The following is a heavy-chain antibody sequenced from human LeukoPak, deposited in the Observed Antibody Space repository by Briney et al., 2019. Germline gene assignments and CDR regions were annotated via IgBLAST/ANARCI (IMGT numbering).Heavy chain of an antibody. CDR1: GFTFSSYW. CDR2: IKQDGSEK. Sequence: PGGSLRLSCAASGFTFSSYWMNWVRQAPGKGLEWVANIKQDGSEKYYVDSVKGRFTISRDNAKNSLYLQMNSLRAEDTAVYYCARDQKSYDILTGCYFPGNAFDIWGQGTMVTVSS. CDR3: ARDQKSYDILTGCYFPGNAFDI. D-gene: IGHD3-9*01. V-gene: IGHV3-7*01. J-gene: IGHJ3*02.